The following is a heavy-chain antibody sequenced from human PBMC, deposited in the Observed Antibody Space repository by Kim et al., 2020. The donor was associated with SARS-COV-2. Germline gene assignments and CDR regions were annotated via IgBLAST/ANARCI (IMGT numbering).Heavy chain of an antibody. V-gene: IGHV3-7*03. CDR3: ARDVNGGYFDY. J-gene: IGHJ4*02. CDR1: GFTFSNYW. CDR2: IESDGSMY. Sequence: GGSLRLSCAGSGFTFSNYWMAWLRQAPGKGLEWVANIESDGSMYYYLDSVKGRFTISRDNAKNSVYLQMNSLRAEDTAVYLCARDVNGGYFDYWGQGSLVTVSS. D-gene: IGHD4-17*01.